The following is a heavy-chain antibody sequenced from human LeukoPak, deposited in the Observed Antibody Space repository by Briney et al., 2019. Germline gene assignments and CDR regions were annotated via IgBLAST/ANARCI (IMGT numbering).Heavy chain of an antibody. CDR2: ISSSGSTI. Sequence: GGSLRLSCAASGFTFSDYYMSWIRQAPGKGLEWVSYISSSGSTIYYADSVKGRFTISRDNAKNSLYLQMNSLRAEDTAVYYCARLTTPGDVWGSYHFDYWGQGTLVTVSS. V-gene: IGHV3-11*04. D-gene: IGHD3-16*02. J-gene: IGHJ4*02. CDR1: GFTFSDYY. CDR3: ARLTTPGDVWGSYHFDY.